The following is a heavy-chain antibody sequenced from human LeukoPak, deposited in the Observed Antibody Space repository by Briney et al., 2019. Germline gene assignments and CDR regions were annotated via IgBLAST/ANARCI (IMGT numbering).Heavy chain of an antibody. J-gene: IGHJ3*02. D-gene: IGHD3-3*01. V-gene: IGHV1-46*01. CDR3: ARASGTLPDAFDI. CDR1: GYTFTSYY. Sequence: ASVKVSCKASGYTFTSYYMHWVRQAPGQGLEWVGIINPSGGSTSYAQKFQGRVTMTRDTSTSTVYMELSSLRSEDTAVYYCARASGTLPDAFDIWGQGTMVTVSS. CDR2: INPSGGST.